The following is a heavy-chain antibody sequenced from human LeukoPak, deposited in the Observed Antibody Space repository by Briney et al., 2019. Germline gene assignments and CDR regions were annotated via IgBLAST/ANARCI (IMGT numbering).Heavy chain of an antibody. D-gene: IGHD5-24*01. J-gene: IGHJ4*02. CDR3: ARHSLNNYGSYY. CDR1: GGSISSSTYS. V-gene: IGHV4-39*01. Sequence: SETLSLTCTVSGGSISSSTYSWTWVRQPPGKGLEWIGSIHYDGNTYYKPSLKSRVTISVDTSKIQFSLRLSSATAADMATYYCARHSLNNYGSYYWGQGTLVTVSS. CDR2: IHYDGNT.